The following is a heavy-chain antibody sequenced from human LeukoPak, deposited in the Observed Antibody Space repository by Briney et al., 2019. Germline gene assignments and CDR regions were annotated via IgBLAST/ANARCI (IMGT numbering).Heavy chain of an antibody. V-gene: IGHV3-53*01. CDR2: IYSSGST. Sequence: GGSLRLSCAASGFIVSSNYMSWVRQAPGKGLDWVSVIYSSGSTYYADSVKGRFTIPRDYSKNTLYLQMNSLRAEDTAVYYCARDRIAVRYAFDIWGQGTMVTVSS. CDR1: GFIVSSNY. D-gene: IGHD6-19*01. CDR3: ARDRIAVRYAFDI. J-gene: IGHJ3*02.